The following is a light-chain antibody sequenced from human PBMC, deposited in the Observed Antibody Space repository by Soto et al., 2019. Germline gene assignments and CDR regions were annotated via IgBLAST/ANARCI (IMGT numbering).Light chain of an antibody. Sequence: QSVLTQPASVSGSPGHSITISCTGTSSDVGGYNYVSWYQQHPGRVPKLLIYDVSYRPSGVSNRFSGPKSGNTASLTISGLQAEDEAEYYCSSYTSSTTFGVFGTGTKVTVL. CDR3: SSYTSSTTFGV. V-gene: IGLV2-14*03. CDR1: SSDVGGYNY. CDR2: DVS. J-gene: IGLJ1*01.